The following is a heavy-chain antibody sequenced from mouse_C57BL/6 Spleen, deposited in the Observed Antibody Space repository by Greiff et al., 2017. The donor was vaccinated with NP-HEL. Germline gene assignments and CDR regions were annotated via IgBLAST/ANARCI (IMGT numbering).Heavy chain of an antibody. Sequence: EVQRVESEGGLVQPGSSMKLSCTASGFTFSDYYMAWVRQVPEKGLEWVANINYDGSSTYYLDSLKSRFIISRDNAKNILYLQMSSLKSEDTATYYCARDGYPWYFDVWGTGTTVTVSS. CDR3: ARDGYPWYFDV. D-gene: IGHD2-2*01. V-gene: IGHV5-16*01. CDR2: INYDGSST. CDR1: GFTFSDYY. J-gene: IGHJ1*03.